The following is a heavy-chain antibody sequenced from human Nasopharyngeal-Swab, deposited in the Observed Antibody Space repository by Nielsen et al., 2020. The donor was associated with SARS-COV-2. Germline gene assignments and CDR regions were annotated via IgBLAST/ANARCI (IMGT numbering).Heavy chain of an antibody. CDR3: ARVLIGYWGTTYGMDV. Sequence: ASVKVSCKASGYTFTSYDINWVRQATGQGLEWMGWMNPNSGNTGYAQKFQGRVTMTRNTSISTAYMELSSLRSEDTAVYYCARVLIGYWGTTYGMDVWGQGTTVTVSS. D-gene: IGHD3-9*01. CDR2: MNPNSGNT. V-gene: IGHV1-8*01. J-gene: IGHJ6*02. CDR1: GYTFTSYD.